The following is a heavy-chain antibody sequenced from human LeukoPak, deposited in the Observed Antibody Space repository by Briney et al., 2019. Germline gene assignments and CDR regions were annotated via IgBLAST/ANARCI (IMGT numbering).Heavy chain of an antibody. V-gene: IGHV3-30*02. D-gene: IGHD3-22*01. Sequence: GGSLRLSCAASGFTFSSYGMHWVRQAPGKGLEWVAFIRYDGSNKYYADSVKGRFTISRDNSKNTLYLQMNSLRAEDTAVYYCAKYLNYYDSSGYYEVDYWGQGTLVTVSS. J-gene: IGHJ4*02. CDR1: GFTFSSYG. CDR2: IRYDGSNK. CDR3: AKYLNYYDSSGYYEVDY.